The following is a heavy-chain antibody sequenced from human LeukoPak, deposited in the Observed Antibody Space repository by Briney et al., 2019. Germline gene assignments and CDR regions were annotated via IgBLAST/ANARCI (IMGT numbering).Heavy chain of an antibody. D-gene: IGHD3-9*01. CDR3: ARSDIDILTGYPLYYFDY. J-gene: IGHJ4*02. V-gene: IGHV1-18*01. CDR1: GYTFTSYG. CDR2: ISAYNGNT. Sequence: GASVKVSCKASGYTFTSYGISWVRQAPGQGLEWMGWISAYNGNTNYAQKLQGRVTMTTDTSTSTAYMELRSLRSDDTAVYYCARSDIDILTGYPLYYFDYWGQGTLVTVSS.